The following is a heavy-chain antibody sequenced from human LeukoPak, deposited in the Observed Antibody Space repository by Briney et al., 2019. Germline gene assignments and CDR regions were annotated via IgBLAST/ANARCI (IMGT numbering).Heavy chain of an antibody. CDR1: GFTFSSYR. D-gene: IGHD1-7*01. V-gene: IGHV3-7*01. J-gene: IGHJ4*02. Sequence: PGGSLRLSCAASGFTFSSYRMSWVRQAPGKGQEWVADIKQDGTEMYYVDSVKGRFTISRDNAKNPLYLQMNSLRAEDTAVYYCSRAGWNYGIYWGQGTLVTVSS. CDR3: SRAGWNYGIY. CDR2: IKQDGTEM.